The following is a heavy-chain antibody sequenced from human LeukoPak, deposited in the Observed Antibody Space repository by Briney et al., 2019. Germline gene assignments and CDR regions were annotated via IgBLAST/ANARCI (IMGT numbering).Heavy chain of an antibody. J-gene: IGHJ3*02. D-gene: IGHD3-9*01. CDR1: GYTFTSYG. V-gene: IGHV1-18*01. Sequence: ASVKVSCKASGYTFTSYGISWVRQAPGQGLEWMGWISAYNGNTNYAQKLQGRVTMTTDTSTSTAYMELRSLRSDDTAVYYCARDPPRYDTLTGYYSPGAFDIWGQGTMVTVSS. CDR3: ARDPPRYDTLTGYYSPGAFDI. CDR2: ISAYNGNT.